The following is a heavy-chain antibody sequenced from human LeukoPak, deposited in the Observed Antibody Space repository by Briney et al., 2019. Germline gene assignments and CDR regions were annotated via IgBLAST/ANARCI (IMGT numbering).Heavy chain of an antibody. CDR2: INSDGSST. Sequence: GGSLRLSCAASGFTFSSYWMHCVRQAPGKGLVWVSRINSDGSSTSYADSVKGRFTISRDNAKNTLYLQMNSLRAEDTAVYYCASPLTTVTALWDWGQGTLVTVSS. CDR3: ASPLTTVTALWD. D-gene: IGHD4-17*01. CDR1: GFTFSSYW. V-gene: IGHV3-74*01. J-gene: IGHJ4*02.